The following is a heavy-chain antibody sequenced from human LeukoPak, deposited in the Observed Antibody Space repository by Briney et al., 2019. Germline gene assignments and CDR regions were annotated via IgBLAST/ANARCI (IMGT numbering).Heavy chain of an antibody. CDR1: GFTFSDFW. D-gene: IGHD5-12*01. CDR3: ARSGGYGWDY. CDR2: IKPDGSGE. Sequence: GGSLRLSCAGSGFTFSDFWMTWVRQAPGKALEWVANIKPDGSGEYYVDSLRGRFTISRDNAENSLFLQINSLRVDDTAVYYCARSGGYGWDYWGQGAVVTVSS. J-gene: IGHJ4*02. V-gene: IGHV3-7*01.